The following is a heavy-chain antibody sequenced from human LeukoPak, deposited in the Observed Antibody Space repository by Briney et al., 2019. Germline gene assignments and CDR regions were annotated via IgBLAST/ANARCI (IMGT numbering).Heavy chain of an antibody. CDR3: ARVSSIVVVPAALGYGMDV. D-gene: IGHD2-2*01. V-gene: IGHV1-2*06. Sequence: ASVKVSCKASGYTFTGYYMYWVRQAPGQGLEWMGRINPNSGGTNYAQKFQGRVTMTRDTSISTAYMELSRLRSDDTAVYYCARVSSIVVVPAALGYGMDVWGQGTTVTVSS. J-gene: IGHJ6*02. CDR1: GYTFTGYY. CDR2: INPNSGGT.